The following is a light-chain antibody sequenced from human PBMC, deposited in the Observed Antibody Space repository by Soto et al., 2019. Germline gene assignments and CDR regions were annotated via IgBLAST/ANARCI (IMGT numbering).Light chain of an antibody. Sequence: DIQMTQSPSTLSASVGDRVTITCRASQSLNNWLAWYQQKPGKAPKLLIYKASSLESGVPSRFSGSGSGTEFTLNISSLQPDDFATYYCQQFNSSVWTFGQGTRVEIK. J-gene: IGKJ1*01. CDR3: QQFNSSVWT. V-gene: IGKV1-5*03. CDR1: QSLNNW. CDR2: KAS.